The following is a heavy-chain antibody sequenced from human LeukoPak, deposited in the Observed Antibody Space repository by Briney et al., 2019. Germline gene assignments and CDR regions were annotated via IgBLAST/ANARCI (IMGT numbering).Heavy chain of an antibody. CDR1: GYSFTSYY. CDR3: ARDLVASSGYYYGY. CDR2: INPNSGGT. D-gene: IGHD3-22*01. J-gene: IGHJ4*02. V-gene: IGHV1-2*02. Sequence: ASVKVSCKASGYSFTSYYMHWVRQAPGQGLEWMGWINPNSGGTNYAQKFQGRVTMTRDKSISTAYMELSRLRSDDTAVYYCARDLVASSGYYYGYWGQGTLVTVSS.